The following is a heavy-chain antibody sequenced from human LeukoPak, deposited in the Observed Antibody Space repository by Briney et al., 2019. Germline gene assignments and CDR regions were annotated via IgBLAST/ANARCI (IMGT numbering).Heavy chain of an antibody. CDR1: GFTFRSYA. Sequence: GGSLRLSCAASGFTFRSYAIHWVRQAPGKGLEWVAFISWDGTIKYYADSVKGRFSISRDNAKNSLYLQMNSLRVDDTAIYYCARGAGYTSGWYGGDAADIWGQGTMVTVSP. V-gene: IGHV3-30-3*01. J-gene: IGHJ3*02. D-gene: IGHD6-19*01. CDR3: ARGAGYTSGWYGGDAADI. CDR2: ISWDGTIK.